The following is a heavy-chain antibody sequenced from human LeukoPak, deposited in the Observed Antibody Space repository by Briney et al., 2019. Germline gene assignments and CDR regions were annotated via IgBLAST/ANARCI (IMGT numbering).Heavy chain of an antibody. V-gene: IGHV3-30*04. CDR3: GRGPRVTIFGDDTSYHFHY. J-gene: IGHJ4*02. CDR1: GFVFRNFA. Sequence: QPGRSLRLSFAAPGFVFRNFAMHGVRQAPGKGLEWVAVISYDGSNKYYADSVKGRFTISRDNSKNPLYLQMNSLRAEDTAVYYCGRGPRVTIFGDDTSYHFHYWGQGTLVTVSS. CDR2: ISYDGSNK. D-gene: IGHD3-3*01.